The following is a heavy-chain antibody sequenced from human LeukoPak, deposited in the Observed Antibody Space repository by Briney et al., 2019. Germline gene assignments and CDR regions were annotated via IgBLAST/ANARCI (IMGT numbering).Heavy chain of an antibody. CDR1: GGSISSYY. CDR3: ARGKTDYRDYADYYYYMDV. V-gene: IGHV4-59*01. J-gene: IGHJ6*03. Sequence: SETLSLTCTVSGGSISSYYWSWIRQPPGKGLEWIGYIYYSGSTNYNPSLKSRVTISVDTSKNQFSLKLSSVTAADTAVYYCARGKTDYRDYADYYYYMDVWGKGTTVTVS. D-gene: IGHD4-17*01. CDR2: IYYSGST.